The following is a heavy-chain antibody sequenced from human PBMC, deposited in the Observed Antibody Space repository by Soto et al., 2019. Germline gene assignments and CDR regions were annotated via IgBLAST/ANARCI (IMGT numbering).Heavy chain of an antibody. CDR3: ARAVGKDYDNSPTGRFDL. CDR1: SGSISSGVYS. CDR2: IYHSGST. D-gene: IGHD3-22*01. V-gene: IGHV4-30-2*01. J-gene: IGHJ4*02. Sequence: PSETLSLTCAVSSGSISSGVYSWSWIRQPPGKGLEGIGYIYHSGSTYYNPSLTSRVTISVDRSKNQFSLKLSSVTAADTAVYYYARAVGKDYDNSPTGRFDLSSQGTLVAVAS.